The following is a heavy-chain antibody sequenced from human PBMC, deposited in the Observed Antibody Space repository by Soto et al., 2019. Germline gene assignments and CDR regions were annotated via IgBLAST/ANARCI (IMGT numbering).Heavy chain of an antibody. J-gene: IGHJ1*01. CDR3: ARSPYIVVVVAATFFQH. V-gene: IGHV1-3*01. D-gene: IGHD2-15*01. Sequence: ASVKVSCKASGYTFTSYAMRWVRQAPGQRLEWMGWINAGNGNTKYSQKFQGRVTITRDTSASTAYMELSSLRSEDTAVYYCARSPYIVVVVAATFFQHWGQGTLVTVSS. CDR2: INAGNGNT. CDR1: GYTFTSYA.